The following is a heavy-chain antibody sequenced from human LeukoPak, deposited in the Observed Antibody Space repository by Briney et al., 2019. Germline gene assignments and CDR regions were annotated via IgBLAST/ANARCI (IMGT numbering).Heavy chain of an antibody. V-gene: IGHV4-34*01. CDR2: INHSGST. J-gene: IGHJ6*03. Sequence: PSETLSLTCAVYGGSFSGYYWSWIRQPPGKGLEWIGEINHSGSTNYNPSLKSRVTISVDTSKNQFSLKLSSVTAADTAVYYCARAAPDSSGWYERYYYYYYYMDVWGKGTTVTVSS. CDR1: GGSFSGYY. CDR3: ARAAPDSSGWYERYYYYYYYMDV. D-gene: IGHD6-19*01.